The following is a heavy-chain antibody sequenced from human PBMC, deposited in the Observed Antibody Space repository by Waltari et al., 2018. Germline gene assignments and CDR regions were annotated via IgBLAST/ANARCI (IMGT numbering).Heavy chain of an antibody. V-gene: IGHV1-46*01. CDR2: INPSGGST. CDR1: GYTFTSYY. D-gene: IGHD3-22*01. J-gene: IGHJ6*02. Sequence: QVQLVQSGAEVKKPGASVKVSCKASGYTFTSYYMHWVRQAPGQGLEWMGIINPSGGSTSYAQKFQGRVTMTRDTSTSTVYMELSSLRSEDTAVYYCARDIKWLLLRRYYYYGMDVWGQGTTVTVSS. CDR3: ARDIKWLLLRRYYYYGMDV.